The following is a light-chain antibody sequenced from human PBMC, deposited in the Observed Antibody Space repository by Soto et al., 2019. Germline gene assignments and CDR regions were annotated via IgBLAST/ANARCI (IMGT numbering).Light chain of an antibody. V-gene: IGLV2-14*01. J-gene: IGLJ1*01. CDR1: TSDVSGYDY. CDR3: SSFTTSSTYG. Sequence: QSALTQPASVSGSPGQSITISCTGTTSDVSGYDYVSWYQQHPGKAPKLLIFEVRNRPSGVSSRFSGSRSANSASLTISGLQAEDEADYYCSSFTTSSTYGFGTGTKVTVL. CDR2: EVR.